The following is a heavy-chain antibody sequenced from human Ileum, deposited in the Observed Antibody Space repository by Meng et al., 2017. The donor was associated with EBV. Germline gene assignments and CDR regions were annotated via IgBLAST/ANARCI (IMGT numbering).Heavy chain of an antibody. J-gene: IGHJ5*02. CDR3: AHSPEYSSVGWFDP. D-gene: IGHD6-19*01. V-gene: IGHV2-5*02. Sequence: QITLKESGPTLXXXXXTXTLXXXFSGFSLSTSGVGVGLIRQPPGKALEWLALIYWDDDKRYSPSLKSRLTITKDTSKNQVVLTMTNMDPVDTATYYCAHSPEYSSVGWFDPWGQGTLVTVSS. CDR1: GFSLSTSGVG. CDR2: IYWDDDK.